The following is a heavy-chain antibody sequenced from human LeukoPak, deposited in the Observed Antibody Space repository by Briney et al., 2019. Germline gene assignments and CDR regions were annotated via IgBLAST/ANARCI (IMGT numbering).Heavy chain of an antibody. CDR1: GFSFNTYN. Sequence: PGGSLRLSCAASGFSFNTYNMNWVRQAPGKGLEWLSYISSDSRTIYYADSVKGRFTISRDNVKNSLYLQMNSLRAGDTAVYYCARDRPGPTHESSFDYWGQGTLVTVSS. J-gene: IGHJ4*02. CDR3: ARDRPGPTHESSFDY. CDR2: ISSDSRTI. V-gene: IGHV3-48*01.